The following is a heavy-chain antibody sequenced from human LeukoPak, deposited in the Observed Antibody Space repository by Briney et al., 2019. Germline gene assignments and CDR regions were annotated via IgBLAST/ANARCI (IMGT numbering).Heavy chain of an antibody. CDR2: MNPNSGNT. J-gene: IGHJ6*02. Sequence: ASVKVSCKASGYTFTSYDIHWVRQATGQGLEWMGWMNPNSGNTGYAQKFQGRVTMTRNTSISTAYMELSSLRSEDTAVYYCASPRVGLKTYGMDVWGQGTTVTVSS. CDR3: ASPRVGLKTYGMDV. CDR1: GYTFTSYD. V-gene: IGHV1-8*01. D-gene: IGHD1-26*01.